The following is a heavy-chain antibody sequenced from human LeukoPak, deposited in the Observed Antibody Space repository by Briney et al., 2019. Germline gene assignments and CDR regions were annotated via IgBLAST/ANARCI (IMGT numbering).Heavy chain of an antibody. D-gene: IGHD3-10*01. V-gene: IGHV3-7*01. J-gene: IGHJ4*02. Sequence: GGSLRLSCAASGFTFSNYWMSWVRQAPGKGLEWVANIKQDGSETYYVDSVKGRFIISRDNAKNSLYLQMNSLRGEDTAVYYCAKDLMVRGVIITHYFDYWGQGTLVTVSS. CDR3: AKDLMVRGVIITHYFDY. CDR2: IKQDGSET. CDR1: GFTFSNYW.